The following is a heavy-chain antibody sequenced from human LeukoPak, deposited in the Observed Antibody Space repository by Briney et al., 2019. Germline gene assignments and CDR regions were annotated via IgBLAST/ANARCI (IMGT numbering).Heavy chain of an antibody. D-gene: IGHD3-22*01. CDR1: GYTFTSYY. CDR2: INPSGGST. J-gene: IGHJ3*01. CDR3: ARHGGATMIVGFLHAFDV. V-gene: IGHV1-46*01. Sequence: ASVKVSCKASGYTFTSYYMHWVRQAPGQGLEWMGIINPSGGSTSYAQKFQGRVTMTRDTSTSTVYMELSSLRSEDTAVYYCARHGGATMIVGFLHAFDVWGQGSMVTVSS.